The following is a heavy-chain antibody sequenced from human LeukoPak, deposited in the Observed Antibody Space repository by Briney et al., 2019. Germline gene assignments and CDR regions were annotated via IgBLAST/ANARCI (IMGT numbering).Heavy chain of an antibody. D-gene: IGHD2-15*01. V-gene: IGHV3-23*01. CDR1: GFSFSTYA. CDR3: AKGAASRCRGALCYPLDC. Sequence: GGSLRLSCTASGFSFSTYAMNWVRQAPGKGREGVASVIGSGVDTYHAVSVKGRFTVSRDNSKNTLYLQMTSLRAEDTAVYYCAKGAASRCRGALCYPLDCWGQGTLVTVSS. J-gene: IGHJ4*02. CDR2: VIGSGVDT.